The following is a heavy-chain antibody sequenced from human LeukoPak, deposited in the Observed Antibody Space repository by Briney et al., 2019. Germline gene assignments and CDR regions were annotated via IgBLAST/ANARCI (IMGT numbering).Heavy chain of an antibody. D-gene: IGHD2-2*01. CDR1: GFTFNKYN. CDR3: ATMPPSGAHNSLDH. CDR2: ISSSSSYI. J-gene: IGHJ4*02. Sequence: GGSLRLSCAASGFTFNKYNMNWLRQAPGKGLEWVSSISSSSSYIYYADSVKGRFTISRDNAKNSLYLQMSSLGAEDTAVYYCATMPPSGAHNSLDHWGQGTLVTVSS. V-gene: IGHV3-21*01.